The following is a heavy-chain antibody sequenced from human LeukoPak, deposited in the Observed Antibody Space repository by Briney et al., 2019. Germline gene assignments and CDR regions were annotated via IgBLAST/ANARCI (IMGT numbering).Heavy chain of an antibody. CDR2: IIPIFGTA. Sequence: ASVKVSCKASGGTFSSYAISWVRQAPGQGLEWMGGIIPIFGTANYAQKFQGRVTITTDESTSTAYMELSSLRSEDTAVYYCARDGSSGYVPYYFDYWGQGTLVTVSS. CDR3: ARDGSSGYVPYYFDY. J-gene: IGHJ4*02. CDR1: GGTFSSYA. D-gene: IGHD3-22*01. V-gene: IGHV1-69*05.